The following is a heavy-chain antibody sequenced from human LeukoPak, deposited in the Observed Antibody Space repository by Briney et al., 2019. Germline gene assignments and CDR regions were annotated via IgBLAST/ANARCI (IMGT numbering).Heavy chain of an antibody. CDR1: GFTVSSNY. J-gene: IGHJ6*03. D-gene: IGHD3-22*01. Sequence: GGSLRLSCAASGFTVSSNYMRWVRQAPGKGLEWVSVIYSGGSTYDADSVKGRFTISRDNAKNSLYLQMNSLRAEDTAVYYCARDLEDSSGYYPYYYYYMDVWGKGTTVTISS. CDR2: IYSGGST. CDR3: ARDLEDSSGYYPYYYYYMDV. V-gene: IGHV3-66*01.